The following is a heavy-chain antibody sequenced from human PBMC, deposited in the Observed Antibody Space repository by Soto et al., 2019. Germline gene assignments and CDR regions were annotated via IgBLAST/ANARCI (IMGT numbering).Heavy chain of an antibody. V-gene: IGHV3-30-3*01. CDR3: ARDPLRYRGYSYGYFDY. J-gene: IGHJ4*02. D-gene: IGHD5-18*01. CDR2: ISYDGSNK. Sequence: PGESLRLAFAASGFTFSSYAMHWVRQAPGKGLEWVAVISYDGSNKYYADSVKGRFTISRDNSKNTLYLQMNSLRAEDTAVYYCARDPLRYRGYSYGYFDYWGQGT. CDR1: GFTFSSYA.